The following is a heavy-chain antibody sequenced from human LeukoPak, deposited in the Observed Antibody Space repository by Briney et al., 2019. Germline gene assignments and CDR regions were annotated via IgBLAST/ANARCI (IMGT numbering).Heavy chain of an antibody. V-gene: IGHV3-74*01. D-gene: IGHD2-2*01. J-gene: IGHJ4*02. CDR1: GCTFSSYW. CDR3: ARAPRGSSTSCFY. CDR2: INSDGSST. Sequence: GGSLRLSCAVSGCTFSSYWMHWVRQAPGKGLVWVSRINSDGSSTSYADSVKGRFTISRDNAKNTLYLQMNSLRAEDTAVYYCARAPRGSSTSCFYWGQGTLVTVSS.